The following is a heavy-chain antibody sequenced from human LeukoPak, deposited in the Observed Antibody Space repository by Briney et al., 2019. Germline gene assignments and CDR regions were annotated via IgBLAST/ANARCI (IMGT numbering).Heavy chain of an antibody. Sequence: GGSLRLSCAAFGFTFSSYTMNWVRQAPGKGLEWVSSISSSSSYIDYTESVKGRFTISRDNAKNSLYLQMNGLRDEDTAVYYCAKEDDSWGPNNLDLWGQGTMVTVSS. J-gene: IGHJ3*01. CDR2: ISSSSSYI. CDR3: AKEDDSWGPNNLDL. CDR1: GFTFSSYT. V-gene: IGHV3-21*01. D-gene: IGHD7-27*01.